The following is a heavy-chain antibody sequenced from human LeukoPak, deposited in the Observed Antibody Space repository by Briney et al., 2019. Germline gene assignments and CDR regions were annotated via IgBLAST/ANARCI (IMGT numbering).Heavy chain of an antibody. Sequence: PSETLSLTCTVSGGSIRSGDYSWSWIRQPPGKGLEWIGYIYYSGSTYYNPSLKSRVTISGDTSKNQFSLNLSSVTAADTAVYYCARNSYHYGMDVWGQGTTVTVSS. CDR3: ARNSYHYGMDV. V-gene: IGHV4-30-4*01. J-gene: IGHJ6*02. CDR2: IYYSGST. D-gene: IGHD2-21*01. CDR1: GGSIRSGDYS.